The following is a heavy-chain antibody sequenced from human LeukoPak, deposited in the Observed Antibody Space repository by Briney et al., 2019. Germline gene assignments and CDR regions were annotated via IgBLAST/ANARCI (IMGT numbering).Heavy chain of an antibody. D-gene: IGHD3-16*02. CDR2: MYYSGST. J-gene: IGHJ4*02. CDR3: ARGHYIWGTYRQYFDY. V-gene: IGHV4-59*11. CDR1: GGSISSHY. Sequence: SETLSLTCTVSGGSISSHYWNWIRQPPGKGLEWVGYMYYSGSTSYNPSLMSRVTISVDTSKYQFSLKLSSVTAADTAVYYCARGHYIWGTYRQYFDYWGQGTLVTVSS.